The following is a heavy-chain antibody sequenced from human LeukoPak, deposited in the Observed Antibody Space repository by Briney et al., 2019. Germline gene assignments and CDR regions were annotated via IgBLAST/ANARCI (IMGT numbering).Heavy chain of an antibody. CDR1: GYTFTSYG. V-gene: IGHV1-18*01. Sequence: ASVKVSCKASGYTFTSYGISWVRQAPGQGLEWMGWISAYNGNTNYAQKFQGRVTMTTDTSTSTAYMELRSLRSDDTAVYYCAREGYSYGFGWFDPWGQGTLVTVSS. CDR2: ISAYNGNT. CDR3: AREGYSYGFGWFDP. J-gene: IGHJ5*02. D-gene: IGHD5-18*01.